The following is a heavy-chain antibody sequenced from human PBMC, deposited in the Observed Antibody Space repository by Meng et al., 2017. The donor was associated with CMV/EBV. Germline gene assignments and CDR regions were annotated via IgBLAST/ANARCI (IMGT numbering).Heavy chain of an antibody. CDR2: MNQDGSHK. J-gene: IGHJ6*02. CDR1: GFTSRTYW. Sequence: GESLKISCVASGFTSRTYWMSWVRQAPGKGLEWVANMNQDGSHKYYVDSVKGRFTISADNAKNSLYLQMNSLRSEDTAVYYCARRFLEGLDVWGQGTTVTVSS. D-gene: IGHD3-3*01. CDR3: ARRFLEGLDV. V-gene: IGHV3-7*03.